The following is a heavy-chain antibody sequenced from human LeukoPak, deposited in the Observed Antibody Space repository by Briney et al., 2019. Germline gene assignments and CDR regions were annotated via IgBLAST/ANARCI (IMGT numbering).Heavy chain of an antibody. D-gene: IGHD2-15*01. CDR2: ISGSGGST. CDR3: AKSSGGPYYYYYYMDV. V-gene: IGHV3-23*01. J-gene: IGHJ6*03. CDR1: GFTFSSYA. Sequence: GGSLRLSCAASGFTFSSYAMSWVRQAPGKGLEWVSAISGSGGSTYYADSVKGRFTISRDNSKNTLYLQMNSLRAEDTVVYYCAKSSGGPYYYYYYMDVWGKGTTVTVSS.